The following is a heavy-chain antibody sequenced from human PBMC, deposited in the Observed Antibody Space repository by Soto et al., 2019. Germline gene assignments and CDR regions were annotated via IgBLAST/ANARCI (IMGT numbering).Heavy chain of an antibody. CDR1: GGTFSSYT. J-gene: IGHJ5*02. CDR2: IIPILGIA. D-gene: IGHD3-16*01. Sequence: QVQLVQSGAEVKKPGSSVKVSCKASGGTFSSYTISWVRQAPGQGLEWMGRIIPILGIANYAQKFQGRVTITADKSTSTAYMELSSLRSEDTAVYYCARASPRKGAWFDPWGQGTLVTVSS. CDR3: ARASPRKGAWFDP. V-gene: IGHV1-69*02.